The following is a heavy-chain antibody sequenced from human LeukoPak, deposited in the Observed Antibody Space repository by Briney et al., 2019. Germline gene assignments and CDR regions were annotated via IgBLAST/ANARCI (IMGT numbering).Heavy chain of an antibody. V-gene: IGHV4-34*01. D-gene: IGHD4-23*01. J-gene: IGHJ4*02. CDR2: INHSGST. Sequence: PSETLSLTCAVYGGSFSGYYWSWIRQPPGKGLEWIGEINHSGSTNYNPSLKSRVTISVDTSKNQFSLKLSSVTAADTAVYYCARRPNMTEDYGGTFDGYWGQGTLVTVSS. CDR3: ARRPNMTEDYGGTFDGY. CDR1: GGSFSGYY.